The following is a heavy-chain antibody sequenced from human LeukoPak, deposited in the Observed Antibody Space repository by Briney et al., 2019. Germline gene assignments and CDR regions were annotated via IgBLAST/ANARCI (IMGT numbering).Heavy chain of an antibody. Sequence: GGSLRLSCAASGFTFSSYSMNWVRQAPGKGLEWVANIKQDGSEKYYVDSVKGRFTISRDNAKNSLYLQMNSLRAEDTAVYYCARDVVDTAMAPPYYFDYWGQGTLVTVSS. J-gene: IGHJ4*02. V-gene: IGHV3-7*01. CDR1: GFTFSSYS. CDR3: ARDVVDTAMAPPYYFDY. CDR2: IKQDGSEK. D-gene: IGHD5-18*01.